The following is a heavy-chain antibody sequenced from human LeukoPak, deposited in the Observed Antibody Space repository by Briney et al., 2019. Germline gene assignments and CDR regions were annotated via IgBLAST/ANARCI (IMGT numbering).Heavy chain of an antibody. CDR2: IYYSGST. V-gene: IGHV4-59*01. CDR1: GGSINTYY. CDR3: ARHRGSGYPYFDY. D-gene: IGHD3-22*01. Sequence: SSETLSVTCTVSGGSINTYYWSWIRQPPGKRLEWIGYIYYSGSTNYNPSLKSRVTISVDTSKNQFSLKLSSLTAADTAVYYCARHRGSGYPYFDYWGQGTLVTVSS. J-gene: IGHJ4*02.